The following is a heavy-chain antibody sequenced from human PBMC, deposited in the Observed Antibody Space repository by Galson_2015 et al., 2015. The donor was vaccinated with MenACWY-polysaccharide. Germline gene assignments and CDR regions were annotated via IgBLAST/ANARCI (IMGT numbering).Heavy chain of an antibody. D-gene: IGHD2/OR15-2a*01. CDR3: VKFQGHPHFDYHMDV. CDR1: GFPFNRFA. Sequence: SLRLSCAASGFPFNRFAMGWVRQAPGKGLEWVSGIYGEHDDGFYVESVKGRFTTSRDNPKNTLFLQMNNLRAEDTATYYCVKFQGHPHFDYHMDVWGKGTTVLVSS. J-gene: IGHJ6*03. V-gene: IGHV3-23*01. CDR2: IYGEHDDG.